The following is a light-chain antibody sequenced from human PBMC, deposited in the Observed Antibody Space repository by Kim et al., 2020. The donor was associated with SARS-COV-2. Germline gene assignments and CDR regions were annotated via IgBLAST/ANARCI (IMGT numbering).Light chain of an antibody. CDR1: QSVSSN. J-gene: IGKJ2*01. Sequence: STGERATLSGRASQSVSSNLAWYQQKPGQAPRLLIYGASTRATGIPARFSGSGSGTEFTLTISSLQSEDFAVYYCQQYNNWPPMYTFGQGTKLEIK. V-gene: IGKV3-15*01. CDR3: QQYNNWPPMYT. CDR2: GAS.